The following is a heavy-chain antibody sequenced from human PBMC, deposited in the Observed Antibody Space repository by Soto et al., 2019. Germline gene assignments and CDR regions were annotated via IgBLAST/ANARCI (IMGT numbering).Heavy chain of an antibody. CDR3: AKDRGYYYGSGSYHGIFPHYAYNWFDP. CDR1: GFTFSSYG. J-gene: IGHJ5*02. CDR2: ISYDGSNK. Sequence: GGSLRLSCAASGFTFSSYGMHWVRQAPGKGLEWVAVISYDGSNKYYADSVKGRFTISRDNSKNTLYLQMNSLRAEDTAVYYCAKDRGYYYGSGSYHGIFPHYAYNWFDPWGQGTLVTVSS. D-gene: IGHD3-10*01. V-gene: IGHV3-30*18.